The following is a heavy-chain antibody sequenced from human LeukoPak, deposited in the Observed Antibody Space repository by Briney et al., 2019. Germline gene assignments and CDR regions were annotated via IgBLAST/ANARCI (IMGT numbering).Heavy chain of an antibody. CDR1: GGSFIGHF. Sequence: SETLSLTCAVYGGSFIGHFWSWIRQAPGKGLERIGEINQSGSTNYNPSLKSRVTISVDTSKNQFSLELSSVTAADTAVYYCARAQFGSGWYHFDYWGQGTLVTVSS. CDR2: INQSGST. V-gene: IGHV4-34*01. J-gene: IGHJ4*02. CDR3: ARAQFGSGWYHFDY. D-gene: IGHD6-13*01.